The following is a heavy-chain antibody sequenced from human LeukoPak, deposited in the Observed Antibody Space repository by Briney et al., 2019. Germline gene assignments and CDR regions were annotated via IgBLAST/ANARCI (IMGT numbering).Heavy chain of an antibody. CDR1: GGSISSYY. CDR2: IYTSGST. D-gene: IGHD4-17*01. CDR3: AKDNGDLGIHYYYYYMDV. Sequence: PSETLSLTCTVSGGSISSYYWSWIRQPAGKGLEWIGRIYTSGSTNYNPSLKSRVTMSADTSKNQFSLKLSSVTAADTAVYYCAKDNGDLGIHYYYYYMDVWGKGTTVTVSS. V-gene: IGHV4-4*07. J-gene: IGHJ6*03.